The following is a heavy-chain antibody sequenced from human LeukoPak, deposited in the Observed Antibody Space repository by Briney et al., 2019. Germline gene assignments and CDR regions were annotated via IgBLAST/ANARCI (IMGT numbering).Heavy chain of an antibody. Sequence: ASVKVSCKASGYTFTGYYMHWVRQAPGQGLEWMGWIDPNSGGTNYAQKFQGRVTMTRDTSISTAYMELSRLRSDDTAVYYCARDFNIVVVVAASLVFDPWGQGTLVTVSS. D-gene: IGHD2-15*01. CDR3: ARDFNIVVVVAASLVFDP. CDR2: IDPNSGGT. CDR1: GYTFTGYY. V-gene: IGHV1-2*02. J-gene: IGHJ5*02.